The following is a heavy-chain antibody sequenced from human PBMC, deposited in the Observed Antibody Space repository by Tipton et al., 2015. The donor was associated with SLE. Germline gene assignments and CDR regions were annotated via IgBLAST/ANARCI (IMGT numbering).Heavy chain of an antibody. CDR1: GGSITRYF. J-gene: IGHJ6*02. D-gene: IGHD5-12*01. V-gene: IGHV4-59*01. CDR2: INNTGST. CDR3: ARAGGYDYYYSGMDV. Sequence: TLSLTCTVSGGSITRYFWNWIRQPPGKGLEWIGYINNTGSTNYNPSLKSRATISVGTSRNQFSLNLNSVTAADTAVYYCARAGGYDYYYSGMDVWGQGTTVTVSS.